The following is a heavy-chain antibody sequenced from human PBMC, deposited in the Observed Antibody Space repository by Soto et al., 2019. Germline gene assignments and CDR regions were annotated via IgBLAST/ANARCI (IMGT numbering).Heavy chain of an antibody. CDR3: ARDRLTVGVREYYGMDV. Sequence: ASETLSLTCAFSGGSISSSNWWSWVRQPPGKGLEWIGEIYHSGSTNYHPSLKSRGTISVDKSKNQFSLKLSSVTAADTAVYYCARDRLTVGVREYYGMDVWGQGTTVTVSS. V-gene: IGHV4-4*02. D-gene: IGHD2-8*01. CDR1: GGSISSSNW. J-gene: IGHJ6*02. CDR2: IYHSGST.